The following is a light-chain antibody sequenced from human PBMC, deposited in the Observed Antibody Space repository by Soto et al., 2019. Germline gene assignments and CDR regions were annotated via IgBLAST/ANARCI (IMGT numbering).Light chain of an antibody. J-gene: IGKJ4*01. CDR2: ATS. V-gene: IGKV1-5*01. CDR3: LQDNSYPLT. Sequence: DIQMTQSPSTLSASVGDRVPITCRASQSIDRWLAWYQQKPGKAPNLLIYATSSLQGGVPSRFSGSGSGTDFTLTISSLQPEDFATYYCLQDNSYPLTFGGGTKVDIK. CDR1: QSIDRW.